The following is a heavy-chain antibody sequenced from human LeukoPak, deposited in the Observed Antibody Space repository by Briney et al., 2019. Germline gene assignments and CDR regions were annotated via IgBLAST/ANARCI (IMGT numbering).Heavy chain of an antibody. V-gene: IGHV1-69*04. D-gene: IGHD4-23*01. CDR2: IIPILGIA. Sequence: SVKVSCKASGGTFSSYAISWVRQAPGQGLEWMGRIIPILGIANYAQRFQGRVTITADKSTSTAYMELSSLRSEDTAMYYCARESYSGNPYFDYWGQGTLVTVSS. CDR3: ARESYSGNPYFDY. CDR1: GGTFSSYA. J-gene: IGHJ4*02.